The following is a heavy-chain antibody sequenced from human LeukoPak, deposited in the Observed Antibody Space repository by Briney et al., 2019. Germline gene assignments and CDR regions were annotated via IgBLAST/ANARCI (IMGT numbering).Heavy chain of an antibody. D-gene: IGHD1-26*01. V-gene: IGHV4-61*02. Sequence: PSETLSLTCTVSGGSISSGGHYWSWIRQPAGKGLEYLGRISSTGSTNYNPSLKSRVTMSVDTSKNQFSLRLRSVTAADTAVYYCARGGLHSGSLAYWGQGTLVTVSS. J-gene: IGHJ4*02. CDR3: ARGGLHSGSLAY. CDR2: ISSTGST. CDR1: GGSISSGGHY.